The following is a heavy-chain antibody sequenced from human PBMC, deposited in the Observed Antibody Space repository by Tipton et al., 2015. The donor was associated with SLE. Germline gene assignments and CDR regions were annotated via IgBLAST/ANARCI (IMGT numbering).Heavy chain of an antibody. CDR1: GYSISSGYY. J-gene: IGHJ6*03. CDR2: IYHSGST. V-gene: IGHV4-38-2*02. D-gene: IGHD3-10*01. Sequence: TLSLTCAVSGYSISSGYYWGWIRQPPGKGLEWIGSIYHSGSTYYNPSLKSRVTISVDTSKNQFSLKLSSVTAADTAVYYCARDPGRYYGSGSYSYYYYYMDVWGKGTTVTVSS. CDR3: ARDPGRYYGSGSYSYYYYYMDV.